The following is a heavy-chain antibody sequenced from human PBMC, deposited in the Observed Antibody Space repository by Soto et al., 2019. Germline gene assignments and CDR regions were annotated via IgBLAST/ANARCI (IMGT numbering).Heavy chain of an antibody. CDR1: GFTFSNYA. V-gene: IGHV3-23*01. D-gene: IGHD6-19*01. CDR3: AKVAVPGVGAFDT. CDR2: ISGNGDST. J-gene: IGHJ3*02. Sequence: EVQLLESGGGLVQPGGSLRLSCAASGFTFSNYAVTWVRQAPGKGLEWVSVISGNGDSTFYAVSVKGRFTISRDNSKNTQYLHMNSLRAEDTAVYYCAKVAVPGVGAFDTWGQGTMVTVSA.